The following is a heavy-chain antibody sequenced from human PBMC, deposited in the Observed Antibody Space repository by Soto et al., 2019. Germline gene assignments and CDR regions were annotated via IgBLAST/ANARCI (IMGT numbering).Heavy chain of an antibody. J-gene: IGHJ4*02. Sequence: SVKVSCKASGFTFTSSAVQWVRQARGQRLEWIGWIVVGSGNTNYAQKFQERVTITRDMSTSTAYMELSSLRSEDTAVYYCAADDYYDSSGYYPNDYWGQGTLVTVSS. CDR2: IVVGSGNT. D-gene: IGHD3-22*01. CDR3: AADDYYDSSGYYPNDY. CDR1: GFTFTSSA. V-gene: IGHV1-58*01.